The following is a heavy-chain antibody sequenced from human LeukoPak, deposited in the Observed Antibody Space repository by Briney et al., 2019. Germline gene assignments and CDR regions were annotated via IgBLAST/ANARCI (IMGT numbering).Heavy chain of an antibody. D-gene: IGHD2-2*02. J-gene: IGHJ3*02. CDR2: ISYDGSNK. Sequence: GGSLRLSCAASRFTFSNYAMHWVRQAPGKGLEWVAVISYDGSNKYYADSVKGRFTISRDNSKNTLYLQMNSLRAEDTAVYYCAREIVVVPAAIKAFDIWGQGTMVTVSS. V-gene: IGHV3-30-3*01. CDR1: RFTFSNYA. CDR3: AREIVVVPAAIKAFDI.